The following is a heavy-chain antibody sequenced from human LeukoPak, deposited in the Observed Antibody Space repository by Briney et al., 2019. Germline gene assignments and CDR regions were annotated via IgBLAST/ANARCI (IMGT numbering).Heavy chain of an antibody. Sequence: PSETLSLTCAVYGGSFSGFYWSWIRQPPGKGLEWIGEINHSGSTNYNPSLKSRVTISVDTSKNQFSLKLTSVTAADTAVYYCARGMVRFMFYYYYYGMDVWGQGTTVTVSS. D-gene: IGHD3-10*01. J-gene: IGHJ6*02. CDR3: ARGMVRFMFYYYYYGMDV. V-gene: IGHV4-34*01. CDR1: GGSFSGFY. CDR2: INHSGST.